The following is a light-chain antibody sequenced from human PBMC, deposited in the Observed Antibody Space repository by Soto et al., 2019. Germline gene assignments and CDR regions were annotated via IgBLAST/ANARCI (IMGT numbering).Light chain of an antibody. CDR2: GAS. Sequence: EIVMTQSPATLSVSPGERATLSCRASQSVSSNLSWYQQKPGQAPRLLIYGASTRATGIPARFSGSGSGTEFTLTISSLQSEDFAVYYCQKYNNWPLTFGQGTKVEIK. CDR1: QSVSSN. J-gene: IGKJ1*01. CDR3: QKYNNWPLT. V-gene: IGKV3-15*01.